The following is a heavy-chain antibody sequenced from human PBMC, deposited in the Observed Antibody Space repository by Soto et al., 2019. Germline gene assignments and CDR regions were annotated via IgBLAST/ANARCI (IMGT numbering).Heavy chain of an antibody. CDR2: IYYSGST. J-gene: IGHJ4*02. Sequence: QLQLQESGPGLVKPSETMSLTCSVSGISVKTNGYYWGWVRQPPGKGLDWIGNIYYSGSTFYNPSLRSRVTISVETYKIQFSLKVNSVTAADTAVYYCAGFVVPASRNTDFDYWGQGTLVTVSS. V-gene: IGHV4-39*01. CDR1: GISVKTNGYY. D-gene: IGHD2-15*01. CDR3: AGFVVPASRNTDFDY.